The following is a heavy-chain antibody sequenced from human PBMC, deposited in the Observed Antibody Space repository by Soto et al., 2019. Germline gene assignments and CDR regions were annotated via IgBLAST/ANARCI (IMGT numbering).Heavy chain of an antibody. CDR2: IYPGDSDT. CDR3: ARVRDGYKYYYYYGMDV. Sequence: GESLKISCKGSGYSFTTNWIGWVCQMPGKGLEWMGIIYPGDSDTRYSPSFQGQVTISADKSISTAYLQWSSLKASDTAMYYCARVRDGYKYYYYYGMDVWGQGTTVTVSS. D-gene: IGHD5-12*01. V-gene: IGHV5-51*01. CDR1: GYSFTTNW. J-gene: IGHJ6*02.